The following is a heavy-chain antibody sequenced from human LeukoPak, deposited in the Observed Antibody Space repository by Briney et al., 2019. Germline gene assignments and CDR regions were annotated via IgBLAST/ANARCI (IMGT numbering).Heavy chain of an antibody. V-gene: IGHV4-30-4*01. CDR2: IYYSGST. CDR1: GGSINSGDLF. Sequence: KPSQTLSLTCTVSGGSINSGDLFWSWIRQSPGEGLEWIVYIYYSGSTYYNPSLRSRVTISLDTSKNQFSLKLSSVTAADTAVYYCARGPKYQLHTHDYYYGMDVWGKGTTVTVSS. D-gene: IGHD2-2*01. CDR3: ARGPKYQLHTHDYYYGMDV. J-gene: IGHJ6*04.